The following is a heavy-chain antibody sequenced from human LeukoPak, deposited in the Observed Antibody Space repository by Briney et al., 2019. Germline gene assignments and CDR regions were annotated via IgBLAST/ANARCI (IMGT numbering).Heavy chain of an antibody. CDR3: AKDSGYDYYYYYGMDV. V-gene: IGHV3-30*18. CDR1: GYTFSSYG. Sequence: SCKASGYTFSSYGMHWVRQAPGKGLEWVAGISYDGSNKYYADSVKGRFTISRDNSKNTLYLQMNSLRAEDTAVYYCAKDSGYDYYYYYGMDVWAKGPRSPSP. CDR2: ISYDGSNK. D-gene: IGHD5-12*01. J-gene: IGHJ6*02.